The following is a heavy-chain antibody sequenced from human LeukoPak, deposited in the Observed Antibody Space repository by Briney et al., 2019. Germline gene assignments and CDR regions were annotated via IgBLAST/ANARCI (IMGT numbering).Heavy chain of an antibody. D-gene: IGHD6-13*01. CDR2: IYYSGST. J-gene: IGHJ2*01. V-gene: IGHV4-59*01. CDR3: ARETHRYSSSWSNWYFDL. CDR1: GGSISSYY. Sequence: PSETLSLTCTVSGGSISSYYWSWIRQPPGKGLEWIGYIYYSGSTNYNPSLKSRVTISVDTSKNQFSLKLSSVTAADTAVYYCARETHRYSSSWSNWYFDLWGRGTLVTVSS.